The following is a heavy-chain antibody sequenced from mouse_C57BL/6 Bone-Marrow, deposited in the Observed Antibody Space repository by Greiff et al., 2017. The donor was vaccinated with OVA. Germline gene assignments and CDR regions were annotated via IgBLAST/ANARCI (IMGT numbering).Heavy chain of an antibody. D-gene: IGHD2-1*01. CDR1: GYTFTSYW. CDR2: IYPGSGST. J-gene: IGHJ1*03. Sequence: QVQLQQPGAELVKPGASVKMSCKASGYTFTSYWITWVKQRPGQGLEWIGDIYPGSGSTNYNEKFKSKATLTADTSSSTAYMQLSSLTAEDSAVYYCARDGNPPWYVDVWGTGTTVTVSS. V-gene: IGHV1-55*01. CDR3: ARDGNPPWYVDV.